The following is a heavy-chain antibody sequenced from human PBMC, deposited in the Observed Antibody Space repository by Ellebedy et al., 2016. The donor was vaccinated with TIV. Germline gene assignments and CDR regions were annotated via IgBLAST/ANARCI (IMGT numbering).Heavy chain of an antibody. CDR1: GFTFSSYW. Sequence: GESLKISCAASGFTFSSYWMSWVRQAPGKGLEWVANIKQDGSKRFYVDSVKGRITISRDNTKNSLYLQMDSLRAEDTAVYYCATDEGIYWGQGTLVTVSS. J-gene: IGHJ4*02. CDR3: ATDEGIY. V-gene: IGHV3-7*03. D-gene: IGHD3-10*01. CDR2: IKQDGSKR.